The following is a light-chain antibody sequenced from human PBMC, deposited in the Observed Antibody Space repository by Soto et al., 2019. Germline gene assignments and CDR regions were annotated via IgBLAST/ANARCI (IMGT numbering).Light chain of an antibody. Sequence: EIVMTQSPATLSVSPGERATLSCRASQSVSSSLAWYQQKPGQAPRLLIYDASTRAPGIPARFSGSGSGTEFTLSISSLQSEDFAVYYCQQYNNWPPITFGQGTRMEVK. J-gene: IGKJ5*01. CDR3: QQYNNWPPIT. CDR1: QSVSSS. V-gene: IGKV3-15*01. CDR2: DAS.